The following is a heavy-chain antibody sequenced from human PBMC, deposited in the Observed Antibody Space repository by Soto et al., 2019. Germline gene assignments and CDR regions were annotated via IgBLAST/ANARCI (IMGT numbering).Heavy chain of an antibody. Sequence: GGSLRLSCAASGFTFSSYAMHWVRQAPGKGLEWVAVISYDGSNKYYADSVKGRFTISRDNSKNTLYLQMNSLRAEDTAVYYCAREYYDFWSGYIRSYYYYGMDVWGQGTTVTV. D-gene: IGHD3-3*01. V-gene: IGHV3-30-3*01. J-gene: IGHJ6*02. CDR2: ISYDGSNK. CDR1: GFTFSSYA. CDR3: AREYYDFWSGYIRSYYYYGMDV.